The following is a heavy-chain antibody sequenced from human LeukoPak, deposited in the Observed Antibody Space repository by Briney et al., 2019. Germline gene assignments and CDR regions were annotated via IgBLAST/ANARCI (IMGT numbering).Heavy chain of an antibody. V-gene: IGHV3-7*01. D-gene: IGHD6-13*01. Sequence: GGSLRLSCAASEFIFSGYWMNWVRQAPGKGLEWVANIKQDGSEKQYVDSERGRFTISRDNAKNSLYLQLNSLRVEDTAVYYCARDGFVGAADYWGQGTLVTVSS. CDR1: EFIFSGYW. CDR3: ARDGFVGAADY. CDR2: IKQDGSEK. J-gene: IGHJ4*02.